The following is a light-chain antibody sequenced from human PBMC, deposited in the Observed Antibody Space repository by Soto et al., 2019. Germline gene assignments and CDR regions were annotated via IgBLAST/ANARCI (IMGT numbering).Light chain of an antibody. CDR1: QSVINSY. Sequence: EVVLTRSPVTLSLSSGERATLSCRASQSVINSYLAWYQQKPGQAPRLLLYGAYNRATGIPDRFSGSGSGTDFTLTISRLEPEDFAVYYCQQYGSSPWTFGQGTKVDIK. CDR2: GAY. V-gene: IGKV3-20*01. CDR3: QQYGSSPWT. J-gene: IGKJ1*01.